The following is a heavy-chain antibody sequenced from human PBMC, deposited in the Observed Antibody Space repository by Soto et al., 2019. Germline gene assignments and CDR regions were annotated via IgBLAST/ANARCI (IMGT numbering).Heavy chain of an antibody. J-gene: IGHJ5*02. V-gene: IGHV4-34*09. CDR1: GVSFSCYY. CDR2: INHSGST. D-gene: IGHD5-12*01. CDR3: ARDTGQRWLQLRRTTYNWFDP. Sequence: PAETLSLTCAVYGVSFSCYYWGWIRQPPGKGLEWIGEINHSGSTNYNPSLKSRVTISVDASKNQFSLKLSSVTAADTAVYYCARDTGQRWLQLRRTTYNWFDPWGQGTLVTVSS.